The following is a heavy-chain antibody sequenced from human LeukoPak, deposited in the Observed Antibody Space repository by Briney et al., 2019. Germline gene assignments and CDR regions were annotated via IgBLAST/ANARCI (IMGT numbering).Heavy chain of an antibody. V-gene: IGHV1-18*01. CDR3: ARDKVGDYDSSGYYWGVYYFDY. CDR2: ISAYNGNT. CDR1: GYTFTSYG. Sequence: ASVKVSCKASGYTFTSYGISWVRQAPGQGLEWMGWISAYNGNTNYAQKFQGRVTITADKSTSTAYMGLSSLRSEDTAVYYCARDKVGDYDSSGYYWGVYYFDYWGQGTLVTVSS. D-gene: IGHD3-22*01. J-gene: IGHJ4*02.